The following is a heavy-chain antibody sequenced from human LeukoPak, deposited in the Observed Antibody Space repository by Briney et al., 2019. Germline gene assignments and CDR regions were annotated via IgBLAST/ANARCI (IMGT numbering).Heavy chain of an antibody. CDR3: AKDKSSSSWSGGWFDP. CDR1: GFTFSSYA. Sequence: GGSLRLSCAASGFTFSSYAMSWVRQAPGKGLEWVSGISWNSGSIGYADSVKGRFTISRDNAKNSLYLQMNSLRAEDTALYYCAKDKSSSSWSGGWFDPWGQGTLVTVSS. J-gene: IGHJ5*02. V-gene: IGHV3-9*01. CDR2: ISWNSGSI. D-gene: IGHD6-13*01.